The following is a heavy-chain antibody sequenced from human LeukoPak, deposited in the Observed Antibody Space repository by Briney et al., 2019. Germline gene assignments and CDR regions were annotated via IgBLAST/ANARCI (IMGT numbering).Heavy chain of an antibody. J-gene: IGHJ4*02. V-gene: IGHV4-59*01. D-gene: IGHD5-18*01. CDR3: ARDRSNTAMVIDY. CDR1: GGSISSYY. CDR2: IYYSGST. Sequence: KASETLSLTCTVSGGSISSYYWSWIRQPPGKGLEWIGYIYYSGSTNYNPSLKSRVTISVDASKNQFSLKLSSVTAADTAVYYCARDRSNTAMVIDYWGQGTLVTVSS.